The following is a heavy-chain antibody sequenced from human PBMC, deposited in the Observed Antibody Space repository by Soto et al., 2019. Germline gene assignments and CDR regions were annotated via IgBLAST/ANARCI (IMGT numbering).Heavy chain of an antibody. V-gene: IGHV4-4*02. D-gene: IGHD2-2*01. CDR1: GGSISSSNW. Sequence: SETLSLTCAVSGGSISSSNWWSWVRQPPGEGLEWIGEIYHSGSTNYNPSLKSRVTISVDKSKNQFSLKLSSVTAADTAVYYCARIALVVPAAPYYYGMDVWGQGXTVTVSS. J-gene: IGHJ6*02. CDR3: ARIALVVPAAPYYYGMDV. CDR2: IYHSGST.